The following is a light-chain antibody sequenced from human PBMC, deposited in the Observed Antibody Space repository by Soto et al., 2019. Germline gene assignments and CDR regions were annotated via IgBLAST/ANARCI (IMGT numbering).Light chain of an antibody. Sequence: ETVLTQSPATLSVSPGERATFSCKASQSVTTNLAWYQQKPGQVPRLLIYGASTRASGIPARFSGSGSGTEFTLNISSLQSEDFAIYHCQQYHSWPHTFGQGTKLEIK. CDR2: GAS. CDR3: QQYHSWPHT. J-gene: IGKJ2*01. CDR1: QSVTTN. V-gene: IGKV3-15*01.